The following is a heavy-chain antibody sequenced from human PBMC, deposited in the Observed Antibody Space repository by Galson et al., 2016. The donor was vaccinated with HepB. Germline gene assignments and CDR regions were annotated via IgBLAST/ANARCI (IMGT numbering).Heavy chain of an antibody. V-gene: IGHV4-59*02. J-gene: IGHJ4*02. Sequence: ETLSLTCTVSDDSVSTYYWTWIRQSPGKGLEWIGNIYYSGRTNYNPSLKSRVTLSIDTSKNLFSLRLTSVTAADTAMYYCARASGEMATSDFDSWGPGALVTVSS. D-gene: IGHD5-24*01. CDR3: ARASGEMATSDFDS. CDR2: IYYSGRT. CDR1: DDSVSTYY.